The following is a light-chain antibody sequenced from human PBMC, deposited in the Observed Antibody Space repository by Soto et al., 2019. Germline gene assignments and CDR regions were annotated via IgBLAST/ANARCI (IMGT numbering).Light chain of an antibody. CDR1: QSVSSSY. Sequence: EIVLTQSPATLSSFPGDRVTLSCRASQSVSSSYLAWYQQKPGQAPRLLIYGASSRATGIPDRFSGSGSGTEFTLTISSLQSEDFGVYYCQQNKDWPGTFGQGTKVDIK. J-gene: IGKJ1*01. CDR2: GAS. V-gene: IGKV3D-20*02. CDR3: QQNKDWPGT.